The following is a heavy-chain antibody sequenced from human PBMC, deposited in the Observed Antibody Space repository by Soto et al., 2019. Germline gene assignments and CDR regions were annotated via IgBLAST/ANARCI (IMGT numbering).Heavy chain of an antibody. CDR3: ARGPTDYYDNSGNYFLDY. V-gene: IGHV1-18*01. CDR2: ISTYNGNT. J-gene: IGHJ4*02. D-gene: IGHD3-22*01. Sequence: QVQLVQSGAEVKKPGASVKVSCKASGYTFTTYGMSWVRQAPGQGLDRMGWISTYNGNTKYAERLQGRVTMTTDTTTSTAYMELRSLTSDDTAVYYCARGPTDYYDNSGNYFLDYWGQGTLVTVSS. CDR1: GYTFTTYG.